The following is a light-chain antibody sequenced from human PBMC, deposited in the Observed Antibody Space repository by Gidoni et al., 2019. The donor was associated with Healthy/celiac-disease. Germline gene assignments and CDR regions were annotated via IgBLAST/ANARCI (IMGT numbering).Light chain of an antibody. Sequence: QMTQSPSSLSASVGDRVTITCQASPDISNYLNWYQQKPGKAPKLLIYDASNLETGVPSRISGRGSGTDFTVTISRLQHEDIATYYCQQDDNRPITFGQGTRLEIK. V-gene: IGKV1-33*01. CDR2: DAS. J-gene: IGKJ5*01. CDR1: PDISNY. CDR3: QQDDNRPIT.